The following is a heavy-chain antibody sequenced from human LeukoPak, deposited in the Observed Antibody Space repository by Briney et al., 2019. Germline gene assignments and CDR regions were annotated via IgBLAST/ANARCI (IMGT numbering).Heavy chain of an antibody. D-gene: IGHD3-16*01. CDR2: ISSNSAYL. CDR3: ARDRVLGCLDF. V-gene: IGHV3-21*01. CDR1: GFTFSDYS. Sequence: GGSLRLSCAASGFTFSDYSMNWVRQAPGKGLEWASSISSNSAYLYYVDSLRGRFTASRDNAKSSLSLQMNSLRAEDTAVYYCARDRVLGCLDFWGQGTLVTVSS. J-gene: IGHJ4*02.